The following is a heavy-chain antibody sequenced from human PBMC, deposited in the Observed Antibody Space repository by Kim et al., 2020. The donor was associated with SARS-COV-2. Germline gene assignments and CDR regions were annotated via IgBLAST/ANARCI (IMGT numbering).Heavy chain of an antibody. J-gene: IGHJ4*02. CDR1: GFTFSSYA. CDR3: ARGGGYSDYDFDY. CDR2: ITGGAFTT. D-gene: IGHD5-12*01. V-gene: IGHV3-23*01. Sequence: GGSLRLSCAASGFTFSSYAMSWVRQAPGKGLEWVSSITGGAFTTYYADSVKGRFTISRDNSKNALYLQMNSLRAEDTAVYYCARGGGYSDYDFDYWGQGT.